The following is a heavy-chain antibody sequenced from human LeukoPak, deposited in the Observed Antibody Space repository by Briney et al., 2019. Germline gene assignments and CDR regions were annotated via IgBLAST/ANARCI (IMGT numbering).Heavy chain of an antibody. CDR3: SRDGALDYGDYWYFDL. V-gene: IGHV4-4*07. D-gene: IGHD4-17*01. CDR1: GGSISSYF. Sequence: SETLSLTCTVSGGSISSYFLTWVRQSAGKGPEFIGRLRPTDGYTNYNPSLKSRVTMSLDTSKNQLSLKLTSVTAADTAVYYCSRDGALDYGDYWYFDLWGRGTLLTVSS. J-gene: IGHJ2*01. CDR2: LRPTDGYT.